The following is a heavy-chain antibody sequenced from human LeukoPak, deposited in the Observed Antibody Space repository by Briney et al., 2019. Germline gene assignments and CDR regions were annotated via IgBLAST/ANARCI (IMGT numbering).Heavy chain of an antibody. CDR3: TRDSTGYHVGHDAFDI. J-gene: IGHJ3*02. CDR2: TYYRSKWYN. D-gene: IGHD1-1*01. CDR1: GDSVSSKSAA. V-gene: IGHV6-1*01. Sequence: SQTLSLTCAISGDSVSSKSAAWNWIRQSPSRGLEWLGRTYYRSKWYNDYAVSVKSRITINPDTSKNQFSLQLNSVTPEDTAVYYCTRDSTGYHVGHDAFDIWGQGTMVTVSS.